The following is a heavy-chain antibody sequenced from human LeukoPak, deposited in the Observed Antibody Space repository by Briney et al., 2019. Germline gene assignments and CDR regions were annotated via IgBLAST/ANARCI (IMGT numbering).Heavy chain of an antibody. D-gene: IGHD2-8*02. CDR1: GFNFNNST. CDR3: AIVVDYVELVVVVTGGWFDP. Sequence: PGGSLRLSCAASGFNFNNSTMTWVRQAPGKGLEWLSVIIGSGGHIYYADSVKGRFTISRDTSKNRLYLQMNSLRVEDTAIYYCAIVVDYVELVVVVTGGWFDPWGHGTQVTVSS. J-gene: IGHJ5*02. V-gene: IGHV3-23*01. CDR2: IIGSGGHI.